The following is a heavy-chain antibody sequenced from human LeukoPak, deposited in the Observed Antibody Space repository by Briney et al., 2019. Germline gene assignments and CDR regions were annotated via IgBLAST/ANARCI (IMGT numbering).Heavy chain of an antibody. V-gene: IGHV4-39*07. CDR3: ARDLNSSGWYNDWFDP. J-gene: IGHJ5*02. CDR2: IYYSGST. D-gene: IGHD6-19*01. Sequence: SETLSLTCTLSGGSISSSSYYWGWIRQPPGNGLEWIGSIYYSGSTYYNPSLKSRVTISVDTSKNQFSLKLSSVTDADTAVYYCARDLNSSGWYNDWFDPWGQGTLVTVSS. CDR1: GGSISSSSYY.